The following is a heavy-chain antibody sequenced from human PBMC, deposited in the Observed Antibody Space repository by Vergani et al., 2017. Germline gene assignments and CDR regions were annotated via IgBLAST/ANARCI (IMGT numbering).Heavy chain of an antibody. V-gene: IGHV3-7*01. CDR1: GFTFSSYW. Sequence: EVQLVESGGGLVQPVGSLRLSCAASGFTFSSYWMSWVRQAPGKGLEWVANIKQDGSEKYYVDSVKGRFTISRDNAKNSLYLQMNSLRAEDTAVYYCARSPSILTGYYRGGFDYWGQGTLVTVSS. D-gene: IGHD3-9*01. CDR2: IKQDGSEK. J-gene: IGHJ4*02. CDR3: ARSPSILTGYYRGGFDY.